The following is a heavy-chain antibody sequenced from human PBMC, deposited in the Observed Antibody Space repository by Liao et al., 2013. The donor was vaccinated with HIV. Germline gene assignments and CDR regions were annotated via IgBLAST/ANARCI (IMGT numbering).Heavy chain of an antibody. CDR1: GGSINSGSYY. D-gene: IGHD5-12*01. V-gene: IGHV4-61*02. CDR2: VYTSGST. J-gene: IGHJ3*02. Sequence: QVQLQESGPGLVKPSQTLSLTCTVSGGSINSGSYYWNWIRQPAGKGLEWIGRVYTSGSTNYNPSLKSRVTISLDTSSNQFSLKLRSVTAADTAVYYCARGSGFSGYDSGAFDIWGQGKMVTVSS. CDR3: ARGSGFSGYDSGAFDI.